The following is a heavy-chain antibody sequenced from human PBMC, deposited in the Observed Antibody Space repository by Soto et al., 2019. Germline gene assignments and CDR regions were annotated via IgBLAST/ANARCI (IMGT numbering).Heavy chain of an antibody. CDR2: ISAYNGNT. Sequence: QVQLVQSGAEVKKPGASVKVSCKASGYTFASYGISWVRQAPGQGLEWMGWISAYNGNTNYAQKLQGRVTMTTDTFTRTAYMEMRSLRSDDTAVYYCAREGTCSSTSCPTYFSFGMDVWGQGTTVTVSS. D-gene: IGHD2-2*01. CDR1: GYTFASYG. V-gene: IGHV1-18*01. J-gene: IGHJ6*02. CDR3: AREGTCSSTSCPTYFSFGMDV.